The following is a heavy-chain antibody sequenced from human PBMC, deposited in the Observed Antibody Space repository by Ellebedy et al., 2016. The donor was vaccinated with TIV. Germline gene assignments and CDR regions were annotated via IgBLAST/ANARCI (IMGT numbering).Heavy chain of an antibody. J-gene: IGHJ4*02. D-gene: IGHD3-10*01. V-gene: IGHV1-2*02. CDR2: INPNNGDT. CDR3: ARVSNYYGSGSLLDY. CDR1: GYTFTDYY. Sequence: AASVKVSCKASGYTFTDYYMHWVRQAPGQGLEWMGWINPNNGDTRYAQKFQGRVTMTGDTSISTAFIDLSSLRSGDTAVYYCARVSNYYGSGSLLDYWGQGTLVTVSS.